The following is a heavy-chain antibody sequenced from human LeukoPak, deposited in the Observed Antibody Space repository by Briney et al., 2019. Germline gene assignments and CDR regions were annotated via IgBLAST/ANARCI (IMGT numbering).Heavy chain of an antibody. D-gene: IGHD3-9*01. Sequence: ASVKVSCKASGYTSTSYDINWVRQATGQGLEWMGWMNPNSGNTGYAQKFQGRVTMTRNTSISTAYMELSSLRSEDTAVYYCARVLRYFDWLRWFDPWGQGTLVTVSS. J-gene: IGHJ5*02. V-gene: IGHV1-8*01. CDR3: ARVLRYFDWLRWFDP. CDR2: MNPNSGNT. CDR1: GYTSTSYD.